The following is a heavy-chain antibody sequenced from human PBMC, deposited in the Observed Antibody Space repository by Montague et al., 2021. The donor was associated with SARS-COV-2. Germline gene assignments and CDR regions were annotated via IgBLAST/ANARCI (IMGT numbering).Heavy chain of an antibody. D-gene: IGHD2-2*01. V-gene: IGHV2-70*01. J-gene: IGHJ6*02. Sequence: PALVKPTQTLTLTCTFSGFSVSTSGMCVSWIRQPLGKALEWLALIDWDDDKYYSTSLKTRLAISKDTSKNQAVLTMTNMDPVDTATYYCARIPRSRSTCCSDRGIDVWGHGTPVTVSS. CDR1: GFSVSTSGMC. CDR3: ARIPRSRSTCCSDRGIDV. CDR2: IDWDDDK.